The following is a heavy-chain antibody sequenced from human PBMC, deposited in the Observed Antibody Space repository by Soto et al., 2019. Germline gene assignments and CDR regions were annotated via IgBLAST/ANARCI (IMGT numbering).Heavy chain of an antibody. CDR3: ARWWFGELFDN. V-gene: IGHV4-30-4*01. D-gene: IGHD3-10*01. CDR1: GGSISSGDYY. CDR2: IYYSGST. Sequence: QVQLQESGPGLVKPSQTLSLTCTVSGGSISSGDYYWSWIRQPPGKGLEWIGYIYYSGSTYYNPSLNSRVTISVDTSKNQSSLQLSSVTAADTAVYYCARWWFGELFDNWGQGTLVTVSS. J-gene: IGHJ4*02.